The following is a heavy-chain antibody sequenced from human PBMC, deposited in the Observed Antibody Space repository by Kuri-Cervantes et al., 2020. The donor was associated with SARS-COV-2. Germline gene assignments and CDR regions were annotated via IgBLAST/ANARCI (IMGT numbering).Heavy chain of an antibody. CDR1: GFTFSSYS. CDR3: ARDSSSGWLSY. CDR2: ISSSSSTI. D-gene: IGHD6-19*01. J-gene: IGHJ4*02. Sequence: GESLKISCAASGFTFSSYSMNWVRQTPGKGLEWVSYISSSSSTIYYADSVKGRFTISRDNAKNSLYLQMNSLRAEDTAVYYCARDSSSGWLSYWGQGTLVTVSS. V-gene: IGHV3-48*01.